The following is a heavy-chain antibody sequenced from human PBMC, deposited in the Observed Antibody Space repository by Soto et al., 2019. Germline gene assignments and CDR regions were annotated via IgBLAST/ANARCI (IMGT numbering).Heavy chain of an antibody. J-gene: IGHJ4*02. CDR3: ARVILWFGEQQPYYFDY. CDR1: GGSISSGGYY. Sequence: SETLSLTCTVSGGSISSGGYYWSWIRQHPGKGLEWIGYIYYSGSTYYNPSLKSRVTISVDTSKNQFSLKLSSVTAADTAVYYCARVILWFGEQQPYYFDYWGQGTLVTGSS. D-gene: IGHD3-10*01. V-gene: IGHV4-31*03. CDR2: IYYSGST.